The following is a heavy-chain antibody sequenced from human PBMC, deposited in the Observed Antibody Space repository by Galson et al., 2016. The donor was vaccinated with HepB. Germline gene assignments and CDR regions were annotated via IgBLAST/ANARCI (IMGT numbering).Heavy chain of an antibody. D-gene: IGHD3-22*01. CDR2: TYYRSKWYS. J-gene: IGHJ4*02. Sequence: CAISGDSVSSKSAAWNWIRQSPSRGLEWLGRTYYRSKWYSDYAVSLKSRISINPDTSKNQFSLQLNSVTPEDTAVYYCARDAKSVDSSGSNLDYWGQGILVTVSS. V-gene: IGHV6-1*01. CDR1: GDSVSSKSAA. CDR3: ARDAKSVDSSGSNLDY.